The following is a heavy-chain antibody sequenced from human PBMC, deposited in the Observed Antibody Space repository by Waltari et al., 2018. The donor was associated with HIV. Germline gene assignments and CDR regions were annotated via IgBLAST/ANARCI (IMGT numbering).Heavy chain of an antibody. CDR3: ARGYAAAAPYFGLDV. V-gene: IGHV4-34*01. CDR1: DGSFIGYY. J-gene: IGHJ6*02. D-gene: IGHD6-13*01. CDR2: INHAGAT. Sequence: KPSETLSLSCAMYDGSFIGYYWTWIRQSPGRGLQWIGEINHAGATNYNPSLRSRLIFSIDTSKKQFYMKLTSVTVADTATYFCARGYAAAAPYFGLDVWGQGTTVTVSS.